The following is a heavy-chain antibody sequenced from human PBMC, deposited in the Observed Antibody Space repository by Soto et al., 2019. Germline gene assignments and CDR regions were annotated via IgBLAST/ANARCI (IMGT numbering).Heavy chain of an antibody. V-gene: IGHV4-34*01. CDR2: INHSGRV. Sequence: SATLSLTCAVYGGSFSGHSWTWIRQSPGKGLEWIGDINHSGRVNYSPSLKSRVTISLDTSKNQFSLTLSAVTAADTAMYYCSTRAYDTNGYYRFDPWGQGTRVTVSS. CDR3: STRAYDTNGYYRFDP. D-gene: IGHD3-22*01. CDR1: GGSFSGHS. J-gene: IGHJ5*01.